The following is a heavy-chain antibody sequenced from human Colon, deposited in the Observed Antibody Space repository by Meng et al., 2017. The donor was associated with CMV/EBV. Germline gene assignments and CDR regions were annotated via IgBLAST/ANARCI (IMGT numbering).Heavy chain of an antibody. J-gene: IGHJ3*01. Sequence: GSLRLSCAASGFTVVSNYMNWVRQAPGKGLEWVALIYNDDQTYYADSVRGRFAISRDRFKNTLFLQMNNLKSEDTALYYCARGGSYSLGDEAFDFWGQGTMVTVSS. D-gene: IGHD1-26*01. CDR2: IYNDDQT. V-gene: IGHV3-66*02. CDR3: ARGGSYSLGDEAFDF. CDR1: GFTVVSNY.